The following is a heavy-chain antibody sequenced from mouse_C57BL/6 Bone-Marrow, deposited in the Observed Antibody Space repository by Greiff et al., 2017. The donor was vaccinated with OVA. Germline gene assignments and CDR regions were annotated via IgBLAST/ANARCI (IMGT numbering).Heavy chain of an antibody. V-gene: IGHV1-26*01. J-gene: IGHJ4*01. Sequence: VQLQQSGPELVKPGASVKISCKASGYTFTDYYMNWVKQSHGKSLEWIGDINPNNGGTSYNQKFKGKATLTVDKSSSTAYMELRSLTSEDSAVDYCASITTVVAFYYYAMDYWGQGTSVTVSS. CDR1: GYTFTDYY. D-gene: IGHD1-1*01. CDR3: ASITTVVAFYYYAMDY. CDR2: INPNNGGT.